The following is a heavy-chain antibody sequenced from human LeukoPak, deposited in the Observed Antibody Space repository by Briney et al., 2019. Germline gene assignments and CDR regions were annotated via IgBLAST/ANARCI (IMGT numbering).Heavy chain of an antibody. J-gene: IGHJ4*02. D-gene: IGHD4-17*01. CDR1: GYTFTGYY. Sequence: GASVKVSCKASGYTFTGYYMHWVRQATGQGLEWMGWMNPNSGNTGYAQKFQGRVTMTRNTSISTAYMELSSLRSEDTAVYYCAGSYGDYGYWGQGTLVTVSS. CDR2: MNPNSGNT. V-gene: IGHV1-8*02. CDR3: AGSYGDYGY.